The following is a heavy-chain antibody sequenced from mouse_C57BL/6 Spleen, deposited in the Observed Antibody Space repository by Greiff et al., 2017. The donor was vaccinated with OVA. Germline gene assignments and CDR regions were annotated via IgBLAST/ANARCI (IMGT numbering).Heavy chain of an antibody. Sequence: QVQLQQPGAELVMPGASVKLSCKASGYTFTSYWMHWVKQRPGQGLEWIGEIDPSDSYTNYNQKFKGKSTLTVDKSSSTAYMQLSSLTSEDSAVYYCARFYADRAYWGQGTLVTVSA. J-gene: IGHJ3*01. V-gene: IGHV1-69*01. CDR3: ARFYADRAY. CDR1: GYTFTSYW. CDR2: IDPSDSYT. D-gene: IGHD1-1*01.